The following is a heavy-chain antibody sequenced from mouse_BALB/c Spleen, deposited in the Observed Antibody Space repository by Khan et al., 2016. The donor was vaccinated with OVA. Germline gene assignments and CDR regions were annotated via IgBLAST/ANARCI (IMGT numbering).Heavy chain of an antibody. J-gene: IGHJ3*01. V-gene: IGHV2-6-7*01. CDR1: EFSLTDYG. D-gene: IGHD1-2*01. CDR3: TRRLRRGGFAY. CDR2: IWGDGST. Sequence: QVQLKESGPGLVAPSQSLSITCTVSEFSLTDYGVNWVRQPPGKGLEWLGMIWGDGSTDYNSALISRLSISKDNSKCQVFLKMSSLQTDDTARYYCTRRLRRGGFAYWGQGTLVTVSA.